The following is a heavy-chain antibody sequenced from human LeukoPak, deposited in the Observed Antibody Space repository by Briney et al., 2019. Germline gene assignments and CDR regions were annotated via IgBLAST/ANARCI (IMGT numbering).Heavy chain of an antibody. CDR2: ISYDGSNK. CDR1: GFTFSSYG. V-gene: IGHV3-30*03. CDR3: ARVRSGSSWYY. D-gene: IGHD6-13*01. Sequence: GGSLRLSCAASGFTFSSYGMHWVRQAPGKGLEWVAVISYDGSNKYYADSVKGRFTISRDNSKNTLYLQMNSLRAEDTAVYYCARVRSGSSWYYWGQGTLVTVSS. J-gene: IGHJ4*02.